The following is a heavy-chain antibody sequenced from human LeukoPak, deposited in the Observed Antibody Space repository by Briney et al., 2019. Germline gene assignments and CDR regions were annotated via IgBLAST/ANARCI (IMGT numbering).Heavy chain of an antibody. CDR3: AKGRLATVTTWDYFDF. CDR2: ISGSGGST. CDR1: GFTFSTYV. Sequence: GGSLRLSCAASGFTFSTYVVSWVRQAPGKGLEWVSAISGSGGSTYYADSVKGRFTVSRDNSKNTLYLQMNSLRAEDTAVYYCAKGRLATVTTWDYFDFWGQGTLVTVSS. J-gene: IGHJ4*02. V-gene: IGHV3-23*01. D-gene: IGHD4-17*01.